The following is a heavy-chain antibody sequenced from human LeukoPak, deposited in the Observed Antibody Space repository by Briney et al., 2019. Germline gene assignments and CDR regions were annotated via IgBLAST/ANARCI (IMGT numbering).Heavy chain of an antibody. CDR3: ARGGRLGAFDY. CDR2: MNPNSGNT. Sequence: ASVRVSCKASGGTFSSFAITWVRKATGQGLEWMGWMNPNSGNTGYAQKFQGRVTMTRNTSISTAYMELSSLRSEDTAVYYCARGGRLGAFDYWGQGTLVTVSS. J-gene: IGHJ4*02. CDR1: GGTFSSFA. V-gene: IGHV1-8*01. D-gene: IGHD1-26*01.